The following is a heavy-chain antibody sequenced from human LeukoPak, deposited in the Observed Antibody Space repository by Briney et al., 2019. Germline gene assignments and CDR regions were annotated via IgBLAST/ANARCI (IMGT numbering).Heavy chain of an antibody. CDR1: GGSISSYY. V-gene: IGHV4-59*01. J-gene: IGHJ4*02. D-gene: IGHD3-10*01. CDR2: TYYSGST. CDR3: ARAGAYYGSGSYYFDY. Sequence: SETLSLTCSVSGGSISSYYWSWIRQPPGKGLEWIGYTYYSGSTNYNPSLKSRVTISVDTSKTQFPLKLSSVTAADTAVYYCARAGAYYGSGSYYFDYWGQGTLVTVSS.